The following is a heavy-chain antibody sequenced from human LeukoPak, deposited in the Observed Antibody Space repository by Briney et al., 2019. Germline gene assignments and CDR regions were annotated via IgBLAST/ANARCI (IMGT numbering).Heavy chain of an antibody. J-gene: IGHJ5*02. D-gene: IGHD6-19*01. Sequence: GRSLRLSCAASGFTFSSYAMHWVRQAPGKGLEWVAVISYDGSNKYYADSVKGRFTISRDNSKNTLYLQMNSLRAEDTAVYYCARVVDSSGWYEDWFDPWGQGTLVTVSP. CDR1: GFTFSSYA. CDR3: ARVVDSSGWYEDWFDP. V-gene: IGHV3-30*04. CDR2: ISYDGSNK.